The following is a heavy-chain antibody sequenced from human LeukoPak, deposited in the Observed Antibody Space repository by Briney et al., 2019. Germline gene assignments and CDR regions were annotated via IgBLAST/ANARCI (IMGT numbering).Heavy chain of an antibody. CDR2: IYYSGST. Sequence: SETLSLTCTVSGGSISSSSYYWGWIRQPPGKGLEWIGSIYYSGSTYYNPSLKSRVTISVDTSKNQFSLKLSSVTAADTAVYYCARQGAIVVVVAAILNWFDPWGQGTLVTVSS. CDR1: GGSISSSSYY. V-gene: IGHV4-39*01. D-gene: IGHD2-15*01. J-gene: IGHJ5*02. CDR3: ARQGAIVVVVAAILNWFDP.